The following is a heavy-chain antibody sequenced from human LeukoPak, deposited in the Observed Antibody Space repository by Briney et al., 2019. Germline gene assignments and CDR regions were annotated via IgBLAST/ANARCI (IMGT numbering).Heavy chain of an antibody. J-gene: IGHJ4*02. CDR3: ARGANSLDYGDYGGDFDY. V-gene: IGHV3-33*01. CDR2: IWYDGSNK. Sequence: GGSLRLSCAASGFTFSSYGMHWVRQAPGKGLEGVAVIWYDGSNKYYADSVKGRFTISRDNSKNTLYLQMNSLRAEDTAVYYCARGANSLDYGDYGGDFDYWGQGTLVTVSS. CDR1: GFTFSSYG. D-gene: IGHD4-17*01.